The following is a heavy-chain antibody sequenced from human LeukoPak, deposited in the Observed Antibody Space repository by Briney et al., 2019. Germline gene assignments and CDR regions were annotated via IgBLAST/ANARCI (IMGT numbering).Heavy chain of an antibody. J-gene: IGHJ5*02. D-gene: IGHD6-13*01. Sequence: PSGTLSLTCAVSGGSISSSNWWSWVRQPPGKGLGWIGEIYHSGSTNYNPSLKSRVTISVDKSKNQFSLKLSSVTAADTAVYYCARGGSSSWSPQGHWFDPWGQGTLVTVSS. V-gene: IGHV4-4*02. CDR2: IYHSGST. CDR3: ARGGSSSWSPQGHWFDP. CDR1: GGSISSSNW.